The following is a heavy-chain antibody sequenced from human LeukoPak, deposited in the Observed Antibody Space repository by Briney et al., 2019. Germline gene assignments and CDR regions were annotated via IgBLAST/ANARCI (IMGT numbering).Heavy chain of an antibody. V-gene: IGHV4-34*01. J-gene: IGHJ4*02. CDR1: GGSFSGYY. CDR3: ASGPFEDYFDY. Sequence: KPSETLSLTCAVYGGSFSGYYWSWIRQPPGKGLEWIGEINHSGSTNYNPSLKSRVTISVDTSKNQFSLKLSSVTAADTAVYYCASGPFEDYFDYWGQGTLVTVSS. CDR2: INHSGST.